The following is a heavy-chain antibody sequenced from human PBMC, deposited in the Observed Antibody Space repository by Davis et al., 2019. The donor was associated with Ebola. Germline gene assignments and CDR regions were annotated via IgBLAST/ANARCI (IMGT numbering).Heavy chain of an antibody. CDR1: GFVFSDFS. CDR2: ITKGSDAI. Sequence: GESLKISCAASGFVFSDFSMNWVRLAPGKGLEWITYITKGSDAIHYADSVKGRFTVSRDNAKNLVFLQMSSLRGEDSAVYYCARDRFFAFDFWSQGVHVSVSS. V-gene: IGHV3-48*01. D-gene: IGHD3/OR15-3a*01. J-gene: IGHJ4*02. CDR3: ARDRFFAFDF.